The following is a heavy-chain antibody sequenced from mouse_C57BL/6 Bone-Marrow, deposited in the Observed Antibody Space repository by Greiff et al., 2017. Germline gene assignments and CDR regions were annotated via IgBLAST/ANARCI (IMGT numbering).Heavy chain of an antibody. CDR2: ISSGGSYT. J-gene: IGHJ3*01. CDR1: GFTFSSYG. Sequence: EVNVVESGGDLVKPGGSLKLSCAASGFTFSSYGMSWVRQTPDKRLEWVATISSGGSYTYYPASVKGRFTISRDNAKNTLYLQMSSLKSEDTAMYYWARHSNSKGAWFAYWGQETLVTVSA. CDR3: ARHSNSKGAWFAY. V-gene: IGHV5-6*01. D-gene: IGHD2-5*01.